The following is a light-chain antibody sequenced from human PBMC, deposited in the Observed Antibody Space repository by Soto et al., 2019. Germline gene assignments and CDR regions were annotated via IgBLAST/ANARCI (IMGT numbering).Light chain of an antibody. CDR1: QSVGRDS. CDR2: TVS. Sequence: ENVLTQSPGTLSVSPGERATLSCRASQSVGRDSLAWYQQRPGQAPRLLIDTVSSRASGIPDRFTGTGSGTDFALIIDGLEPEDFAMYYCQQYGDSPGAFGPGNKVETK. V-gene: IGKV3-20*01. J-gene: IGKJ3*01. CDR3: QQYGDSPGA.